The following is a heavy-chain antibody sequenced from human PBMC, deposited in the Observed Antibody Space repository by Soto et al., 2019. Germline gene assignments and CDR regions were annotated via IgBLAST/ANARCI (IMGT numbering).Heavy chain of an antibody. D-gene: IGHD1-7*01. CDR3: TTSHAGELNN. V-gene: IGHV4-4*02. Sequence: QVQLQESGPGLVKPSGTLSLTCAVSGGSISSSSWWTWVRQSPGKGLEWIGEIFESGATNYNPSLKSRLTMSVDKSNNQFSLNLSSLTAADTAVYFCTTSHAGELNNWGQGTLDTVAS. J-gene: IGHJ4*02. CDR1: GGSISSSSW. CDR2: IFESGAT.